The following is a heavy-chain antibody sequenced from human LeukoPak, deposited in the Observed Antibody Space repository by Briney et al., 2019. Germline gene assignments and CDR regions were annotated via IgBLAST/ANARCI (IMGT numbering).Heavy chain of an antibody. D-gene: IGHD3-10*01. CDR2: ISAYNGNT. CDR3: ARDSPKGGLGSYGFDY. V-gene: IGHV1-18*04. CDR1: GYTFTSYG. Sequence: ASVKVSCKASGYTFTSYGISWVRQAPGQGLEWMGWISAYNGNTNYAQKLQGRVTMTTDTSTSTAYMELRSLRSDDTAVYYCARDSPKGGLGSYGFDYWCQGTLVTVSS. J-gene: IGHJ4*02.